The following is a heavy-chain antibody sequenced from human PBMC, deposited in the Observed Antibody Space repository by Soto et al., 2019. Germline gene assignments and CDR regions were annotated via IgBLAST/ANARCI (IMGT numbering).Heavy chain of an antibody. CDR3: ARLVVTAIEYYFDY. J-gene: IGHJ4*02. V-gene: IGHV4-30-4*01. CDR2: IYYSGST. D-gene: IGHD2-21*02. Sequence: QVQLQESGPGLVKPSQTLSLTCTVSGGSISSGDYSWSWIRQPPGKGLEWIGYIYYSGSTYSNPSPKSRVTISVDTSKNQFSLKLSSVTAADTAVYYCARLVVTAIEYYFDYWGQGTLVTVSS. CDR1: GGSISSGDYS.